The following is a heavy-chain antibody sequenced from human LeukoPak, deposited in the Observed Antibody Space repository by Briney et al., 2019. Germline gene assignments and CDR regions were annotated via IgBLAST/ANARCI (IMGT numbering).Heavy chain of an antibody. D-gene: IGHD3-16*01. CDR2: ISSTYAYI. Sequence: PGGSLRLSCAASGFTFSSYSMSWVRQAPGKGLECVSSISSTYAYIYYVDSVKGRFTVSRDNAKNSLYLQMNSLRAEDTAVYYCARLSTTRSYDDYLDYWGQGTLVTVSS. CDR3: ARLSTTRSYDDYLDY. J-gene: IGHJ4*02. V-gene: IGHV3-21*01. CDR1: GFTFSSYS.